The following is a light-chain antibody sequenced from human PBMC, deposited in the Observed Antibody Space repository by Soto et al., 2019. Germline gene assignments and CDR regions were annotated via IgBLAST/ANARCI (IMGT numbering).Light chain of an antibody. Sequence: QLVLTQPPSVSGAPGQRVTISCTGSSSHIGAGYDVHWYQQLPGTAPKLLISNNNNRPSGVPDRFSGSKSGTSASLAITGLQAEDEADYYCQSYDSILRGVVFGGGTKLTVL. V-gene: IGLV1-40*01. CDR1: SSHIGAGYD. CDR3: QSYDSILRGVV. J-gene: IGLJ2*01. CDR2: NNN.